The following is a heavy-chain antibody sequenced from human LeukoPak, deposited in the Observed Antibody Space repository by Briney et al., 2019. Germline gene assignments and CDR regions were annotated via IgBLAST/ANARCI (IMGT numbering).Heavy chain of an antibody. Sequence: SETLSLTCAVSGYSISSGYYWGRIRQPPGKGLEWIGSIYHSGSTYYNPSLKSRVTISVDTSKNQFSLKLSFVTAADTAVYYCARDLSFGELSINWFDPWGQGTLVTVSS. J-gene: IGHJ5*02. D-gene: IGHD3-10*01. CDR2: IYHSGST. CDR1: GYSISSGYY. V-gene: IGHV4-38-2*02. CDR3: ARDLSFGELSINWFDP.